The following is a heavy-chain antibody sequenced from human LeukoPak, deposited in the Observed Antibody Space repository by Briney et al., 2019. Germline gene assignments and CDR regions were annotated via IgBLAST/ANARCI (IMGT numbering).Heavy chain of an antibody. CDR1: GFTFSNYW. V-gene: IGHV3-7*01. D-gene: IGHD1-26*01. CDR3: AREEPHEEYGMDV. J-gene: IGHJ6*02. Sequence: GGSLRLSCAASGFTFSNYWMSWVRQAPGKGLEWVATIRQDGSEKYYVDSVKGRFTISRDNAKNSLYLLMNSLRAEDTAVYYCAREEPHEEYGMDVWGQGTTVTVSS. CDR2: IRQDGSEK.